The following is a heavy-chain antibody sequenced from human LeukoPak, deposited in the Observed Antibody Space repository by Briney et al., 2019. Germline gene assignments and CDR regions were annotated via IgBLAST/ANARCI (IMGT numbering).Heavy chain of an antibody. D-gene: IGHD3-22*01. CDR3: ARAQYYDSTTAGGMDV. Sequence: PGGSLRLSCAASGFTFSTYWMHWVRQAPGKGLVWVSRINSDGSSTNYADSVKGRFTISRDNAKNTLYLQMYSLRTEDTAVYYCARAQYYDSTTAGGMDVWGQGTTVTVSS. V-gene: IGHV3-74*01. CDR2: INSDGSST. CDR1: GFTFSTYW. J-gene: IGHJ6*02.